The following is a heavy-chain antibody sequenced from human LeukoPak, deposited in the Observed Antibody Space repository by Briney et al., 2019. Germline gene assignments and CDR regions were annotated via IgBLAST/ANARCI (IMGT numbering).Heavy chain of an antibody. CDR3: ARDRRAYSSSRYYYYYMDV. CDR1: GYTFTDYY. CDR2: INPNSGGT. J-gene: IGHJ6*03. D-gene: IGHD6-6*01. Sequence: GASVNVSFKTSGYTFTDYYMCWVRQAPGQGLEWMGWINPNSGGTNYAQKFQGRVTMTRDTSISTAYMELSRLRSDDTAVYYCARDRRAYSSSRYYYYYMDVWGKGTTVTVSS. V-gene: IGHV1-2*02.